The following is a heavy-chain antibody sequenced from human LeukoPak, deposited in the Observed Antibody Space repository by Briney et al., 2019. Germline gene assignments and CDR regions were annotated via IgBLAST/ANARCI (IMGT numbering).Heavy chain of an antibody. CDR2: LYYTGST. CDR1: GDSISSSSTYY. D-gene: IGHD5-18*01. J-gene: IGHJ4*02. V-gene: IGHV4-39*01. CDR3: AGVKKVDTSIDY. Sequence: SETLSLTCTVSGDSISSSSTYYWGWIRQPPGRGLEWMGCLYYTGSTYYNPSLKSRVTISGDTSKNQFSLKLNSVTAADTAVYYCAGVKKVDTSIDYWGQGTLVTVSS.